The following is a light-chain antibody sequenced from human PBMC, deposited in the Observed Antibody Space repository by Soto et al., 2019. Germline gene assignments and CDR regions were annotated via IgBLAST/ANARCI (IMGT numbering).Light chain of an antibody. CDR2: DVS. CDR3: CSYAADNGV. J-gene: IGLJ3*02. Sequence: QSALTQPRSVSGSPGQSVTISCTGTSSDVGGYNYVSWYEQHPGKAPKLVVYDVSKRPSGVPDRFSGSKSGNTASLTISGLQAEDEADYSCCSYAADNGVFGGGTKLTVL. V-gene: IGLV2-11*01. CDR1: SSDVGGYNY.